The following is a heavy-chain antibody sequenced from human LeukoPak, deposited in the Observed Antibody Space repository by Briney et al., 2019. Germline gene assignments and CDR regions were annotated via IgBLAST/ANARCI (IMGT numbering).Heavy chain of an antibody. J-gene: IGHJ4*02. V-gene: IGHV1-69*05. D-gene: IGHD4-17*01. CDR3: AGLYGDYVGY. CDR2: IIPIFGTA. Sequence: SVKVSCKASGGAFSSYAISWVRQAPGQGLEWMGGIIPIFGTANYAQKFQGRVTITTDESTSTAYMELSSLRSEDTAVYYCAGLYGDYVGYWGQGTLVTVSS. CDR1: GGAFSSYA.